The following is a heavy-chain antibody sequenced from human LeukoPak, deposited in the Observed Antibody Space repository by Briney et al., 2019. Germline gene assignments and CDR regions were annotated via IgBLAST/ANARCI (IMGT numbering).Heavy chain of an antibody. J-gene: IGHJ4*02. Sequence: GGSLRLSCAASGFTFRNYVIHWVRQAPGKGLEWVAVTSSDLNVELYADSVKGRFTISRDNSRSTLYLQMNSLRPEDTAIYYCAREGYYGSGSPPSLYFDYWGQGTLVTVSS. D-gene: IGHD3-10*01. CDR2: TSSDLNVE. CDR3: AREGYYGSGSPPSLYFDY. CDR1: GFTFRNYV. V-gene: IGHV3-30-3*01.